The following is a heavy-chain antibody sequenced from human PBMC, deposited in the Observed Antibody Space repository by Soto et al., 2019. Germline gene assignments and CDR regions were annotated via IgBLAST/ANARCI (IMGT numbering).Heavy chain of an antibody. CDR2: IIPIFGTA. CDR3: ARERRRFGGVIVGGAFDI. V-gene: IGHV1-69*13. CDR1: GGTFSSYA. Sequence: AASVKVSCKASGGTFSSYAISWVRQAPGQGLEWMGGIIPIFGTANYAQKFQGRVTITADESTSTAYMELSSLRSEDTAVYYCARERRRFGGVIVGGAFDIWGQGTMVTVSS. J-gene: IGHJ3*02. D-gene: IGHD3-16*02.